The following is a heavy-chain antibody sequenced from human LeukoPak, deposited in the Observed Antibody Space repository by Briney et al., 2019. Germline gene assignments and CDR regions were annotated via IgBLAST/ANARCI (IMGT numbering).Heavy chain of an antibody. CDR3: ARDQVDCDFWSGYDY. J-gene: IGHJ4*02. Sequence: GASVKVSCKASGYTFTSYGISWVRQAPGQGLEWMGWISAYNGNTNYAQKLQGRVTMTTDTSTSTAYMELRSLRSDDTAVYYCARDQVDCDFWSGYDYWGQGTLVTVSS. D-gene: IGHD3-3*01. CDR1: GYTFTSYG. CDR2: ISAYNGNT. V-gene: IGHV1-18*01.